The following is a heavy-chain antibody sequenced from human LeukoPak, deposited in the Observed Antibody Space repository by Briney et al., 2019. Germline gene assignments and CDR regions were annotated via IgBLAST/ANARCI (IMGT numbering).Heavy chain of an antibody. J-gene: IGHJ5*02. Sequence: SQTLSLTCAISGDSVSSNSVTWNWIRQSPSRGLGWLGRTYCRSTWYNDYAVSVRGRITVNPDTSKNQFSLHLNSVTPEDTAVYYCARRLTQYDCFDPWGQGILVTVSS. CDR3: ARRLTQYDCFDP. V-gene: IGHV6-1*01. CDR1: GDSVSSNSVT. CDR2: TYCRSTWYN. D-gene: IGHD2-2*01.